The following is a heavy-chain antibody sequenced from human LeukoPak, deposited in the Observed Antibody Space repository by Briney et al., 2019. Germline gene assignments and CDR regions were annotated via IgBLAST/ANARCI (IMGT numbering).Heavy chain of an antibody. Sequence: SETLSLTCAVSGYSISSGYYWVWIRQPPGKGLEWIGSIYYSGSTYYNPSLKSRVTISVDTSKNQFSLKLSSVTAADTAVYYCARQVKTTVTNEGAFDIWGQGTMVTVSS. V-gene: IGHV4-38-2*01. J-gene: IGHJ3*02. D-gene: IGHD4-17*01. CDR3: ARQVKTTVTNEGAFDI. CDR2: IYYSGST. CDR1: GYSISSGYY.